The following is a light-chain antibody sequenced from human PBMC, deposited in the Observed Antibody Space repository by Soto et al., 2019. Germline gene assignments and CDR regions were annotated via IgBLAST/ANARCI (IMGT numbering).Light chain of an antibody. CDR3: GSKAGSNKHVV. CDR1: SSDVGGYNY. CDR2: EVT. V-gene: IGLV2-11*01. J-gene: IGLJ2*01. Sequence: QSALTQPRSVSGSPGQSVTISCTGTSSDVGGYNYVSWYQQHPGKAPKLLISEVTKRPSGVPDRFSGSKSGNTASLTVSGLQADDEADYYCGSKAGSNKHVVFGGGTKLTVL.